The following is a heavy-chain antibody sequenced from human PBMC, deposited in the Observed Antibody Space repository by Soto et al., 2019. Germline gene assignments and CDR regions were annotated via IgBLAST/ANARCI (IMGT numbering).Heavy chain of an antibody. J-gene: IGHJ4*02. CDR3: ARRYCSSTSCPFDY. Sequence: SETLSLTCTVSGASISSYYWNWIRQPPGKGLEWIGYIYYGGSPNYNPSLKSRVTISVDTSKNQFSLKLSSVTAADTAVYYCARRYCSSTSCPFDYWGQGTLVTVSS. V-gene: IGHV4-59*08. D-gene: IGHD2-2*01. CDR1: GASISSYY. CDR2: IYYGGSP.